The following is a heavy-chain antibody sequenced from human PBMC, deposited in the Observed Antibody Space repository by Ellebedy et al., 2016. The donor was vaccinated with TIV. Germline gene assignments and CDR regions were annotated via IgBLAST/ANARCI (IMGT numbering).Heavy chain of an antibody. CDR2: FSGNGSII. CDR1: GFTSINYG. V-gene: IGHV3-48*01. J-gene: IGHJ4*02. Sequence: GESLKISCEGSGFTSINYGMNWVRQAPGTGLECISYFSGNGSIIYYADSVKGRFTISRDQAKNSLYLQLNSLRTEDTAVYYCARIFGENHFDDWGQGTLVTVSS. D-gene: IGHD3-10*01. CDR3: ARIFGENHFDD.